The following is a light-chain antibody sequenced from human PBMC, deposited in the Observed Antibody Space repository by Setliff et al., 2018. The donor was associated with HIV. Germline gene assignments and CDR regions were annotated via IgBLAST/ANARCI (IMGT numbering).Light chain of an antibody. Sequence: QSALTQPPSASGSPGQSLTISCTGTSSDVGGYNYVSWYQQHPGKAPKLMIYDVTKRPAGVPDRFSGSKSGNTASLTISGLQGDDEADYYCCSYAGTKNFVFGIGTKVTVL. J-gene: IGLJ1*01. CDR3: CSYAGTKNFV. CDR1: SSDVGGYNY. V-gene: IGLV2-8*01. CDR2: DVT.